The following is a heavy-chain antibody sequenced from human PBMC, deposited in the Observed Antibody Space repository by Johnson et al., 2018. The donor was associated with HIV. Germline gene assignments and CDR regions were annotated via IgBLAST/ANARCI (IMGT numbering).Heavy chain of an antibody. Sequence: VQLVESGGGLVQPGGSLRLSCAASGFTVSSNYMSWVRQAPGKGLEWVANIKQDGSEKYYVDSVKGRFTISRANAKNSLYLQMNSLRAEDTAVYYCARVPSSYYDFWSGYYTGGAFDIWGQGTMVTVSS. D-gene: IGHD3-3*01. V-gene: IGHV3-7*01. CDR1: GFTVSSNY. J-gene: IGHJ3*02. CDR2: IKQDGSEK. CDR3: ARVPSSYYDFWSGYYTGGAFDI.